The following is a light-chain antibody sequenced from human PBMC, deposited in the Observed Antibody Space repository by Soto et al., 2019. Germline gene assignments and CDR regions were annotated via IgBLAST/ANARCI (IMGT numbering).Light chain of an antibody. CDR2: DAS. Sequence: DIQMTQSPSSLSASVGDRVTITCQASQDISNYVNWYQQKPGKAPRLLIFDASSLETWVPSSFTGSGAGTDLTLTINNLPPEDFATYYCQQYRHLPLTFGGGT. J-gene: IGKJ4*01. CDR3: QQYRHLPLT. V-gene: IGKV1-33*01. CDR1: QDISNY.